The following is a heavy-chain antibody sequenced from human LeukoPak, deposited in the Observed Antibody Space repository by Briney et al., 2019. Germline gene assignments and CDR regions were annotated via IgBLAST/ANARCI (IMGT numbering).Heavy chain of an antibody. CDR3: LKDQGGPGNHGN. V-gene: IGHV3-30*02. CDR1: GFSFSTYG. CDR2: ISNDGSET. Sequence: GGSLRLSCEASGFSFSTYGMHWVRQAPGKGLDWVSYISNDGSETNHADSVKGRFTISRDNSKNTLYLQMNTLRPEDTAVYHCLKDQGGPGNHGNWGQGTLVTVSS. D-gene: IGHD3-10*01. J-gene: IGHJ4*02.